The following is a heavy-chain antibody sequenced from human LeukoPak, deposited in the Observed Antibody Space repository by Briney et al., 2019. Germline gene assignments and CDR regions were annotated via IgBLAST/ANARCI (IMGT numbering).Heavy chain of an antibody. D-gene: IGHD6-19*01. Sequence: PGRCLSPSFSASGSTVISSEASSVRQAPGKGLEWVSAIYSGGSTYYADSVKGRFTIPRDNSKYIRYLRMSSVRAGDTAVYYCARVYSSGSYYPDHWGQGALVTVSS. J-gene: IGHJ4*02. CDR3: ARVYSSGSYYPDH. V-gene: IGHV3-53*01. CDR2: IYSGGST. CDR1: GSTVISSE.